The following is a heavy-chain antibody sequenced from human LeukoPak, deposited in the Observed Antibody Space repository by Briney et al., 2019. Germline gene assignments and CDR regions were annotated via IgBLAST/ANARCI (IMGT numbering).Heavy chain of an antibody. CDR2: MNPNSGNT. CDR1: GYTFTSYG. J-gene: IGHJ4*02. Sequence: ASVKVSCKASGYTFTSYGISWVRQAPGQGLEWMGWMNPNSGNTGYAQKFQGRVTITRNTSISTAYMELSSLRSEDTAVYYCARRVYYYDSSGYDYWGQGTLVTVSS. D-gene: IGHD3-22*01. V-gene: IGHV1-8*03. CDR3: ARRVYYYDSSGYDY.